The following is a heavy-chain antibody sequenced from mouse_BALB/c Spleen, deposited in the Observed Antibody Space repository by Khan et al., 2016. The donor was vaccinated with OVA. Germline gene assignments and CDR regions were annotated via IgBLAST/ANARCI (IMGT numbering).Heavy chain of an antibody. CDR1: GFSLITYG. J-gene: IGHJ3*01. V-gene: IGHV2-4-1*01. Sequence: QVQLKESGPGLVQPSQSLSITCTVSGFSLITYGVHWVRQSPGKGLEWLGVIWSDGSTDYNAAFISRLIFTKDNSKSQVFFKMNSLQADDTAIYYCARNSYRYDFTYWGRGTLVTVSA. D-gene: IGHD2-12*01. CDR2: IWSDGST. CDR3: ARNSYRYDFTY.